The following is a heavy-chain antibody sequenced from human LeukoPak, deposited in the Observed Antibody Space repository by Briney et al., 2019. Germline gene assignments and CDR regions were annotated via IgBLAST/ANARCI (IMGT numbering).Heavy chain of an antibody. CDR1: GGSISSYY. D-gene: IGHD6-19*01. CDR2: IYYSGST. Sequence: PSETLSLTCTVSGGSISSYYWSWIRQPPGKGLGWIGYIYYSGSTNYNPSLKSRVTISVDTSKNQFSLKLSSVTAADTAVYYCAREGWAVGRGYYFDYWGQGTLVTVSS. CDR3: AREGWAVGRGYYFDY. J-gene: IGHJ4*02. V-gene: IGHV4-59*01.